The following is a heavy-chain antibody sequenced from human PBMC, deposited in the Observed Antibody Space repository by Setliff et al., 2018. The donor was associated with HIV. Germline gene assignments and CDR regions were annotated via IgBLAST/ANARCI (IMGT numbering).Heavy chain of an antibody. Sequence: PSETLSLTCGVYGESLSGYSWNWIRQSPGKGLQWIGEINHSGSTNYNPSLRSRVTISIGTSKNQFSLKLSSVTAADTAVYYCATGLIMAPDYWGQGSLVTVSS. D-gene: IGHD2-8*01. CDR3: ATGLIMAPDY. V-gene: IGHV4-34*01. CDR1: GESLSGYS. CDR2: INHSGST. J-gene: IGHJ4*02.